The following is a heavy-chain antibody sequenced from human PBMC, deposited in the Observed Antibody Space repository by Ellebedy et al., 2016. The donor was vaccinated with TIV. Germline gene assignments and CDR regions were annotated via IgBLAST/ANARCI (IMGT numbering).Heavy chain of an antibody. CDR2: IKQDGSEK. D-gene: IGHD2-8*01. CDR3: ARGYASPNY. J-gene: IGHJ4*02. Sequence: PGGSLRLSCAASGFTFSSYRLSWVRQAPGKGLEWVANIKQDGSEKYYVDSVKGRFTISRDNAKNSLYLQMNSLRAEDKAVYYCARGYASPNYWGQGTLVTVSS. V-gene: IGHV3-7*01. CDR1: GFTFSSYR.